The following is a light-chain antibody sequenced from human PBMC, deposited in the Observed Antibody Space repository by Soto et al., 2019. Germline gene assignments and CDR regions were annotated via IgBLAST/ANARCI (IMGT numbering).Light chain of an antibody. Sequence: EIVLTQSPGTLSLSPGVRATLSCRATQSIRRSYFAWYQQKPGQAPRLLIYATSSRATGIPDRFSGSGSGTDFTLTSDRLEDEDSAVYYCHQYGSSQTFGQGTKVEIK. CDR1: QSIRRSY. V-gene: IGKV3-20*01. J-gene: IGKJ1*01. CDR3: HQYGSSQT. CDR2: ATS.